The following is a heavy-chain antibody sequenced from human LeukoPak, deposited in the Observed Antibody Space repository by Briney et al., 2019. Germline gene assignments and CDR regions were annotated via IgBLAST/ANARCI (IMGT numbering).Heavy chain of an antibody. J-gene: IGHJ4*02. CDR3: AKPSRWDSSGYYSY. CDR1: GFTFNNFA. Sequence: GGSLRLSCAASGFTFNNFAMSWVRQAPGKGLEWVSSIGASGGSAFYADSVKGRFTISRDNSKNTLYLQMNSLRAEDTAVYYCAKPSRWDSSGYYSYWGQGTLVTVSS. V-gene: IGHV3-23*01. CDR2: IGASGGSA. D-gene: IGHD3-22*01.